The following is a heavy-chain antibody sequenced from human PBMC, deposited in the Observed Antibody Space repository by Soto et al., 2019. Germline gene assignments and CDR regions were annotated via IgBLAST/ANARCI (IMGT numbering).Heavy chain of an antibody. CDR3: ASRQGNDYDILTGYGYDYYYGMDV. D-gene: IGHD3-9*01. Sequence: SVKGSCKASGYTFTSYDINWGRQATVQGLEWVGWMNPNSGNTGYAQKFQGRVTMTRNTSISTAYMELSSLRSEDTAVYYCASRQGNDYDILTGYGYDYYYGMDVWGQGTTVTVSS. CDR1: GYTFTSYD. J-gene: IGHJ6*02. CDR2: MNPNSGNT. V-gene: IGHV1-8*01.